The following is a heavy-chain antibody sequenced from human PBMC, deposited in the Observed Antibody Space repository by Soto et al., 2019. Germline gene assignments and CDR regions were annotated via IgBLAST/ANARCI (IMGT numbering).Heavy chain of an antibody. D-gene: IGHD3-16*01. V-gene: IGHV4-39*01. CDR2: INYSGNT. J-gene: IGHJ4*02. CDR3: ARNRGSGGRYYFDY. Sequence: SETLSLTCPVSGGSIGSTSYYWGWIRQPPGKGLEWIGSINYSGNTYHNPSLKSRVTISIDTSKNQYSLNLTSVTAADTAVYYCARNRGSGGRYYFDYWGQGTLVTVSS. CDR1: GGSIGSTSYY.